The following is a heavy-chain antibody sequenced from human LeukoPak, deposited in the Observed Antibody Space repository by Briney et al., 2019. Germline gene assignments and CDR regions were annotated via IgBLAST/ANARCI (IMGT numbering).Heavy chain of an antibody. J-gene: IGHJ3*02. CDR3: ARDRWSSSSSEGVLDI. CDR1: GVSISGYY. CDR2: MYYSGGA. Sequence: SETLSLTCTVSGVSISGYYWSWIRQPPGRGLEWIGYMYYSGGANYNPSLKSRVTISVDTSKNQFSLVMTSVTAADTAVYYCARDRWSSSSSEGVLDIWGQGTMVTVSS. D-gene: IGHD6-6*01. V-gene: IGHV4-59*01.